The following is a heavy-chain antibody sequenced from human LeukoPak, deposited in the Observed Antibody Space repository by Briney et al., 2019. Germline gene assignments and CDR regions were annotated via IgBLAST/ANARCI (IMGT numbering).Heavy chain of an antibody. J-gene: IGHJ4*02. CDR2: INTNSGDT. Sequence: GASVKVSCKASGYTSTGNYIHWVRQAPGQGLEWMGWINTNSGDTKYAQKFQGRVTMTRDTSISTAYMELSRLRSDDTAVYYCARERETLTDYWGQGTLVTVSS. CDR3: ARERETLTDY. V-gene: IGHV1-2*02. CDR1: GYTSTGNY.